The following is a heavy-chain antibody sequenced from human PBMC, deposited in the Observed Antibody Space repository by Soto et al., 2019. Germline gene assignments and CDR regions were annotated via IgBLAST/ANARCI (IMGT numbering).Heavy chain of an antibody. V-gene: IGHV4-30-4*01. Sequence: SETLSLTCTVSGGSISSGDYYWSWIRQPPGKGLEWIGYIYYSGSTYYNPSLKSRVTISVDTSKNQFSLKLSSVTAADTAVYYCAYGDYYYDSSGPLEWGQGTLVTVS. CDR3: AYGDYYYDSSGPLE. CDR2: IYYSGST. J-gene: IGHJ4*02. CDR1: GGSISSGDYY. D-gene: IGHD3-22*01.